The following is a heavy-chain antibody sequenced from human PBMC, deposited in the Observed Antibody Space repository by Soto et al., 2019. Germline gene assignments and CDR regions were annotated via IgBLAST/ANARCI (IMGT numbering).Heavy chain of an antibody. D-gene: IGHD5-18*01. J-gene: IGHJ6*02. CDR3: PRDLPRSTAMVFNPGYYYYGMDV. CDR2: IWYDGSNK. V-gene: IGHV3-33*01. Sequence: PGWSLRLSCAASGFTFSSYGMHWVRQAPGKGLEWVAVIWYDGSNKYYADSVKGRFTISRDNSKNTLYLQMNSLRAEDTAVYYCPRDLPRSTAMVFNPGYYYYGMDVWGQGTTVTASS. CDR1: GFTFSSYG.